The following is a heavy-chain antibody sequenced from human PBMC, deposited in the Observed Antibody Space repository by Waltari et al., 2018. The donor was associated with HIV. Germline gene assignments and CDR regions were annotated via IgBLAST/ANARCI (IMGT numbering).Heavy chain of an antibody. CDR2: VNPANGAT. CDR1: GYPFAAFH. CDR3: ARGESATWANLDF. Sequence: QVQLVQSAAELKSPGASVQIACRTSGYPFAAFHIHWVRQAPGAGLQWGWWVNPANGATNYAQELQDWVSVTTDRSITTVYLTLKRLRSDDTAVYYCARGESATWANLDFWGQGTVVSVSS. V-gene: IGHV1-2*04. D-gene: IGHD1-26*01. J-gene: IGHJ4*01.